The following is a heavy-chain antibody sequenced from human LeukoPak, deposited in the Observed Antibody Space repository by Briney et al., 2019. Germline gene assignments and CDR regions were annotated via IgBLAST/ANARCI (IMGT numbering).Heavy chain of an antibody. D-gene: IGHD1-14*01. CDR2: ISYDGSNK. CDR3: ARDSARYHYYYGMDV. CDR1: GFTLSSYA. V-gene: IGHV3-30*04. Sequence: GGSLILSCAASGFTLSSYAMHWVRQAPGKGLEWVAVISYDGSNKFYADSVKGRFTISRDNSKNTLYLQMNSLRAEDTAVYYCARDSARYHYYYGMDVWGQGTTVTVSS. J-gene: IGHJ6*02.